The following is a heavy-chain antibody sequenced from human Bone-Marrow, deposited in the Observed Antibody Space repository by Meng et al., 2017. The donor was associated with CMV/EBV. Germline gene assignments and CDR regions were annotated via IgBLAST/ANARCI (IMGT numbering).Heavy chain of an antibody. V-gene: IGHV1-2*02. CDR2: INPNSGGT. J-gene: IGHJ4*02. CDR1: GYTFTGYY. D-gene: IGHD5-18*01. CDR3: ARWIQLWPLDY. Sequence: ASVKVSCKASGYTFTGYYMHWVRQAPGQGLEWMGWINPNSGGTNYAQKFQGRVTMNRDTSISTAYMELSRLRSDDTAVYYRARWIQLWPLDYWGQGTLVTVSS.